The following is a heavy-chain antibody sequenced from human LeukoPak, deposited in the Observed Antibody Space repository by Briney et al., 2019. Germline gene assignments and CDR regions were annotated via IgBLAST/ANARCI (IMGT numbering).Heavy chain of an antibody. V-gene: IGHV3-66*01. J-gene: IGHJ3*02. CDR1: GFIVSSNY. CDR2: IYDGGST. Sequence: GGSLRLSCAASGFIVSSNYMSWIRHAPGKGLEWVSVIYDGGSTYYADSVKGRFTISRDNSKNTLYLQMNSLRAEDTALYYCARGYCHTSGTRHPFDIWGQGTMVTVSS. D-gene: IGHD3-22*01. CDR3: ARGYCHTSGTRHPFDI.